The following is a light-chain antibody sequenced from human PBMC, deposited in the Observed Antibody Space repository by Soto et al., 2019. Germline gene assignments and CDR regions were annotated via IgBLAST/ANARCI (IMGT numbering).Light chain of an antibody. CDR3: QQFNSYPLST. CDR2: DAS. V-gene: IGKV1-13*02. Sequence: AFQLTQSPSSLSASVGDRVTITCRASQGISSALAWYQQKPGKAPKLLIYDASSLESGVPSRFSGSGSGTDFTLTISSLHPEDCATYYCQQFNSYPLSTFGQGTRLEIK. J-gene: IGKJ5*01. CDR1: QGISSA.